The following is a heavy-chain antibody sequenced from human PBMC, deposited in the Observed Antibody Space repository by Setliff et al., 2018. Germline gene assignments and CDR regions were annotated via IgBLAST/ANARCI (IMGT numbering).Heavy chain of an antibody. CDR2: VFYGGGT. Sequence: SETLSLTCTVSGGSVRSYYWSWLRQSPGKGLEWIGYVFYGGGTDYNPSLESRVTMSMDTSKNQFSLNLKSVTATDTAVYYCARTQVYYYMDVWGKGTTVTVSS. V-gene: IGHV4-59*08. J-gene: IGHJ6*03. CDR1: GGSVRSYY. CDR3: ARTQVYYYMDV.